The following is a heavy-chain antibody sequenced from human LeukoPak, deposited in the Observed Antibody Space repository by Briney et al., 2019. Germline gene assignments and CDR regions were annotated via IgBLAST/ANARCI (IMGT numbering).Heavy chain of an antibody. Sequence: GGSLRLSCAASGFTFSSYTMNWVRQAPGKGLEWVSSISTSSSYIYYADSLKGRFTISRDNAKNSLYLHMNSLRVEDTAVYYCARDGGTYAYWGQGTLVTVSS. V-gene: IGHV3-21*01. CDR3: ARDGGTYAY. D-gene: IGHD3-16*01. J-gene: IGHJ4*02. CDR2: ISTSSSYI. CDR1: GFTFSSYT.